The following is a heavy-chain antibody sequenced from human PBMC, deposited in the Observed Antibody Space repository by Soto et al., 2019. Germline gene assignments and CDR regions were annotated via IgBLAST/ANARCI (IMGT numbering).Heavy chain of an antibody. Sequence: GGSLRLSCEASGFMFGTSGMHWVRQAPGKGLEWVSGIWLDGSERYYSDSVKGRFTISRDNSKNTLFLQMNSLRVEDTAVYFCARDASGTTSFLASWGEGTLVTVSS. J-gene: IGHJ5*01. CDR2: IWLDGSER. CDR1: GFMFGTSG. D-gene: IGHD1-1*01. V-gene: IGHV3-33*01. CDR3: ARDASGTTSFLAS.